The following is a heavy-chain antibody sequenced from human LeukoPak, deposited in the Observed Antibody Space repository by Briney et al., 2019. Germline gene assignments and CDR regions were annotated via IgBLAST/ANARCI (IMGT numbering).Heavy chain of an antibody. CDR1: GFTFSSYG. CDR2: IWYDGSNK. D-gene: IGHD3-9*01. V-gene: IGHV3-33*01. Sequence: GGSLRLSCAASGFTFSSYGMHWVRQAPGKGLEGVAVIWYDGSNKYYADSVKGRFTISRDNSKNTLYLQMNSLRAEDTAVYYCAREALRYFDWLSSKWFDPWGQGTLVTVSS. CDR3: AREALRYFDWLSSKWFDP. J-gene: IGHJ5*02.